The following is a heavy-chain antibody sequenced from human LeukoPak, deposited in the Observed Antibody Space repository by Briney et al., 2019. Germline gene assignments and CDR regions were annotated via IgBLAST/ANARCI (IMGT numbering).Heavy chain of an antibody. Sequence: ASVKVSCKASGYTFTSYGISWVRQAPGQGLEWMGWVSAYNGNTNYAQKLQGRVTMTTDTSTSTAYMELRSLRSDDTAVYYCARGGSSYYYGSGSFDYWGQGTLVTVSS. CDR1: GYTFTSYG. CDR2: VSAYNGNT. D-gene: IGHD3-10*01. CDR3: ARGGSSYYYGSGSFDY. J-gene: IGHJ4*02. V-gene: IGHV1-18*01.